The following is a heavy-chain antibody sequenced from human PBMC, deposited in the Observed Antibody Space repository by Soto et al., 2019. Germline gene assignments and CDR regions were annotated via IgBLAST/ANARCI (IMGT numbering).Heavy chain of an antibody. CDR2: ISYDGSNK. D-gene: IGHD6-25*01. J-gene: IGHJ6*02. CDR1: GFTFSSYG. V-gene: IGHV3-30*18. Sequence: QVQLVESGGGVVQPGRSLRLSCAASGFTFSSYGMHWVRQAPGKGLEWVAVISYDGSNKYYADSVKGRFTISRDNSKNTVYLQMNRLRAEDTAVYYCAKDRRPNYYYGMDVWGQGTTVTVSS. CDR3: AKDRRPNYYYGMDV.